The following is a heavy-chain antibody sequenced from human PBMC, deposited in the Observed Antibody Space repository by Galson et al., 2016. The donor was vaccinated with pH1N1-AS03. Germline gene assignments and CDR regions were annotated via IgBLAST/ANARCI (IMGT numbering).Heavy chain of an antibody. CDR2: IDPNSGVT. Sequence: SVKVSCKASGYTFTGFYVHWVRQAPGQGLEWMGWIDPNSGVTNYAQKFQAWVTMTRDTSSTTAYMEVSGLKSDDTAVYYCARGPRGPCTSTTCATAYYFGMDIWDQGTTVIVSS. CDR1: GYTFTGFY. D-gene: IGHD2/OR15-2a*01. J-gene: IGHJ6*02. V-gene: IGHV1-2*04. CDR3: ARGPRGPCTSTTCATAYYFGMDI.